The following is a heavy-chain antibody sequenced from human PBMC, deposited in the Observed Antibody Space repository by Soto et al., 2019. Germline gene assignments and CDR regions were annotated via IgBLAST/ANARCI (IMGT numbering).Heavy chain of an antibody. D-gene: IGHD6-13*01. CDR2: IYYSGST. J-gene: IGHJ6*02. CDR1: GGSISSGGYY. CDR3: ARDMGTAAGYYYGMDV. Sequence: PSETLSLTCTVSGGSISSGGYYWSWIRQHPGKGLEWIGYIYYSGSTYYNPSLKSRVTISVDTSKNQFSLKLSSVTAADTAVYYCARDMGTAAGYYYGMDVWGQGTTVTVSS. V-gene: IGHV4-31*03.